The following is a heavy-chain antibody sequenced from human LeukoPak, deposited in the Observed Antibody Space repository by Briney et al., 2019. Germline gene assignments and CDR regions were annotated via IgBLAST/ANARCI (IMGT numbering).Heavy chain of an antibody. CDR3: AKDRGKNDMTTFGGVLPGDY. CDR1: GFTFSSYG. D-gene: IGHD3-16*01. Sequence: PGGSLRLSCAASGFTFSSYGMHWVRQAPGKGLEWVAVISYDGSNKYYADSVKGRFTISRDNSKNTLYLQMNSLRAEDTAVYYCAKDRGKNDMTTFGGVLPGDYWGQGTLVTVSS. V-gene: IGHV3-30*18. J-gene: IGHJ4*02. CDR2: ISYDGSNK.